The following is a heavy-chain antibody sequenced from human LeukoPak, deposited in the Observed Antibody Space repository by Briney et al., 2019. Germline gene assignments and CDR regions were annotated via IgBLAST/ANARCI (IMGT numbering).Heavy chain of an antibody. J-gene: IGHJ4*02. CDR1: GFTFSNCA. CDR3: AKDQAGDGYNSV. Sequence: PGGSLRLSCLTPGFTFSNCAMSWVRQAPGKGLEWVSTIHGASLFYSASVKGRFTISRDNSKNTLYLQMNSLGAEDTAIYYCAKDQAGDGYNSVWGRGTRVIVSS. D-gene: IGHD5-24*01. CDR2: IHGASL. V-gene: IGHV3-23*01.